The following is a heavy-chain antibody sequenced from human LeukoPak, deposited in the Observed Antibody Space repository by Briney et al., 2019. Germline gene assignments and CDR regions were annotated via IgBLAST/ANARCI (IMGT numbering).Heavy chain of an antibody. CDR3: ARQYGDHTTYFDY. D-gene: IGHD4-17*01. Sequence: TLSLTCTVSGGSISSGDYYWSWIRQPPGKGLEWIGYIYYSGSTYYNPSLKSRVTISVDTSKNQFSLKLSSVTAADTAVYYCARQYGDHTTYFDYWGQGTLVTVSS. J-gene: IGHJ4*02. V-gene: IGHV4-30-4*08. CDR2: IYYSGST. CDR1: GGSISSGDYY.